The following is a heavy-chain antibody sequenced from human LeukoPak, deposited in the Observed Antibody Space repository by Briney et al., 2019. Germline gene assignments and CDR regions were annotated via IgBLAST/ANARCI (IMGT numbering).Heavy chain of an antibody. CDR3: ARSPGYCSGGSCYFLHY. J-gene: IGHJ4*02. CDR2: ANHSGSA. D-gene: IGHD2-15*01. Sequence: SETLSLTCAVYGGSLSAYYWSWLRQPPGKGLEWIGEANHSGSANHHPSLKSRVTMAVDTSKDQFSRKLSSVTAADTAVYYCARSPGYCSGGSCYFLHYWGQGTLVTVSS. V-gene: IGHV4-34*01. CDR1: GGSLSAYY.